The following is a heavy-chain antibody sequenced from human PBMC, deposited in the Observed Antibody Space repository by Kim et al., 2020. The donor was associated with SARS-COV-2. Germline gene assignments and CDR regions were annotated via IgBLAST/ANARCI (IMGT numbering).Heavy chain of an antibody. Sequence: GGSLRLSCAASGFTFSNYAMTWVRQAPGKGLEWVSAISGTGGSTDYPDSVKGXFTISRDNSKNTLYLQMNSLRAEDTXVXYXAKDLFTGSSPFDYWGQGT. D-gene: IGHD6-6*01. V-gene: IGHV3-23*01. CDR2: ISGTGGST. J-gene: IGHJ4*02. CDR1: GFTFSNYA. CDR3: AKDLFTGSSPFDY.